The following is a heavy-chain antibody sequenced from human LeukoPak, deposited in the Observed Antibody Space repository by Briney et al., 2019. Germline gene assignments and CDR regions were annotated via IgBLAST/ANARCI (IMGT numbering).Heavy chain of an antibody. Sequence: GASVKVSCKASGYTFTSYDINWVRQATGQGLEWMGWMNPNSGNTGYAQKFQGRVTMPRNTSISTAYMELSSLRSEDTAVYYCARGGWFGELFDFDYWGQGTLVTVSS. CDR2: MNPNSGNT. CDR1: GYTFTSYD. D-gene: IGHD3-10*01. J-gene: IGHJ4*02. V-gene: IGHV1-8*01. CDR3: ARGGWFGELFDFDY.